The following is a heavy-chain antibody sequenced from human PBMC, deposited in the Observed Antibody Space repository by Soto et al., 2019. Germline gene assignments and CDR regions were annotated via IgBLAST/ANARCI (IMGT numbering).Heavy chain of an antibody. D-gene: IGHD2-2*01. CDR1: GGSISSGGYY. CDR3: ARVTGYCSSTSCYFGSGMDV. V-gene: IGHV4-31*03. J-gene: IGHJ6*02. CDR2: IYYSGST. Sequence: QVQLQESGPGLVKPSQTLSLTCTVSGGSISSGGYYWSWIRQHPGKGLEWIGYIYYSGSTYYNPSLKSRVTISVDTSKNQFSLKLSSVIAADTAVYYCARVTGYCSSTSCYFGSGMDVWGQGTTVTVSS.